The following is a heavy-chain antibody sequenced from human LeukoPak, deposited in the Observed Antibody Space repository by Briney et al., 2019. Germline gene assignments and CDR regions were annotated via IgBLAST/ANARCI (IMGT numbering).Heavy chain of an antibody. CDR3: ARPREPHYDFWSGYRYYYYYMDV. V-gene: IGHV1-8*01. J-gene: IGHJ6*03. Sequence: ASVKVSCKASGYTFTSYDINWVRQATGQGLEWMGWMNPNSGNTGYAQKFQGRVTMTRSTSISTAYMELSSLRSEDTAVYYCARPREPHYDFWSGYRYYYYYMDVWGKGTTVTVSS. CDR2: MNPNSGNT. D-gene: IGHD3-3*01. CDR1: GYTFTSYD.